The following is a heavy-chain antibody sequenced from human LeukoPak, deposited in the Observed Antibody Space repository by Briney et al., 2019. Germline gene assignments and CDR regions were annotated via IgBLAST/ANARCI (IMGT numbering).Heavy chain of an antibody. D-gene: IGHD6-13*01. V-gene: IGHV4-30-2*01. CDR3: ARGAVIAAADEYYYGMDV. CDR2: IYHSGST. J-gene: IGHJ6*02. Sequence: SQTLSLTCAASGGSISSGGYSWSWIRQPPGKGLEWIGYIYHSGSTYYNPSLKSRVTISVDRSKNQFSLKLSSVTAADTAVYYCARGAVIAAADEYYYGMDVWGQGTTVTVSS. CDR1: GGSISSGGYS.